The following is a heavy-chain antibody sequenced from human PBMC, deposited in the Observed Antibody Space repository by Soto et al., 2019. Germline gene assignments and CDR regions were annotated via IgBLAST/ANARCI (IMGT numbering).Heavy chain of an antibody. D-gene: IGHD3-10*01. J-gene: IGHJ4*02. CDR1: GFNFSDYY. Sequence: GGPLILSCAGSGFNFSDYYMVWVRQAPGKGLEWVSSISRSGANIHYADSVKGRFTISRDNARNSLYLQMNSLRAEDTARYFCARGINRSGAYWGQGTQVTVSS. CDR3: ARGINRSGAY. V-gene: IGHV3-21*04. CDR2: ISRSGANI.